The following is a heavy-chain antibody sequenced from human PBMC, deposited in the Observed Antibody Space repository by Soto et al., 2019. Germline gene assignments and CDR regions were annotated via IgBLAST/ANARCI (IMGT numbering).Heavy chain of an antibody. V-gene: IGHV3-21*01. J-gene: IGHJ6*02. CDR2: ISSSSSYI. D-gene: IGHD6-13*01. CDR3: WAAAEKYYYYYGMDV. CDR1: GFTFSSYS. Sequence: EVQLVESGGGLVKPGGSLRLSCAASGFTFSSYSMNWVRQAPGKGLEWVSSISSSSSYIYYADSVKGRFTISRDNAKNSLYLQMNSLRAEDTAVYYCWAAAEKYYYYYGMDVWGQGTTVTVSS.